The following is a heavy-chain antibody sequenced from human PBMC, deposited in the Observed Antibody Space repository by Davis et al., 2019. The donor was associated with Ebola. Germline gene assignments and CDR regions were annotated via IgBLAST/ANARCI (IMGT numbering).Heavy chain of an antibody. Sequence: SVKVSCKASGGTFSSYAISWVRQAPGQGLEWLGRIIPILGLANYAQKFQGRVTITADKSTSTAYMELSSLRSEDTAVYYCARLGDGYNGYWGQGTLVTVSS. CDR2: IIPILGLA. V-gene: IGHV1-69*04. CDR3: ARLGDGYNGY. J-gene: IGHJ4*02. D-gene: IGHD5-24*01. CDR1: GGTFSSYA.